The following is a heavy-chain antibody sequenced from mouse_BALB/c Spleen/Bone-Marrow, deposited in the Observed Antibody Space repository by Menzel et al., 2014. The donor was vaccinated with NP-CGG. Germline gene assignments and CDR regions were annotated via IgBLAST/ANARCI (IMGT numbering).Heavy chain of an antibody. D-gene: IGHD3-1*01. CDR2: ISNGGGST. J-gene: IGHJ4*01. V-gene: IGHV5-12-2*01. CDR3: ARHVGNPYAMDY. Sequence: EVMLVESGGGLVQPGGSLKLPCAASGFTFSSYTMSWVRQTPEKRLEWVAYISNGGGSTYYPDTVKGRFTISRDNAKNTLYLQMSSLKSEDTAMYYCARHVGNPYAMDYWGQGTSVTVSS. CDR1: GFTFSSYT.